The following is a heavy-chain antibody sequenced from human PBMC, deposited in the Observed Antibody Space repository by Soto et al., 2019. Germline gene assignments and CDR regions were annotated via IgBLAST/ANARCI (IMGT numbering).Heavy chain of an antibody. CDR1: EFKFSSYS. D-gene: IGHD6-13*01. Sequence: GGSHRLSYGASEFKFSSYSMNWVRQAPGKGLEWVSYISSSSSTIYYADSVKGRFTISRDNAKNSLYLQMNSLRDEDTAVYYCARDVTGYSSGWYVYYYYGMDVWGQGTTVTVSS. CDR2: ISSSSSTI. V-gene: IGHV3-48*02. J-gene: IGHJ6*02. CDR3: ARDVTGYSSGWYVYYYYGMDV.